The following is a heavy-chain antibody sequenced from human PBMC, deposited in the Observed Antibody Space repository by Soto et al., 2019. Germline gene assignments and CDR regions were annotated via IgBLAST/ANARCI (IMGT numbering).Heavy chain of an antibody. D-gene: IGHD3-3*01. CDR1: GYTFSSYD. CDR2: MNPNSGNT. CDR3: ARGRGKDFWSGYYYYYYGMDV. Sequence: ASVKVSCKASGYTFSSYDINCVRQATGHGLEWMGCMNPNSGNTGYAQKFQGRVTMTRNTSISTAYMELSSLRSEDTAVYYCARGRGKDFWSGYYYYYYGMDVWGQGTTVTVSS. J-gene: IGHJ6*02. V-gene: IGHV1-8*01.